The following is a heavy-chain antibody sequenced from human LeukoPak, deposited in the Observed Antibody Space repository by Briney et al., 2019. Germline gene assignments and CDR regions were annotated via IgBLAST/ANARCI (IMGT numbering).Heavy chain of an antibody. J-gene: IGHJ4*02. V-gene: IGHV1-8*01. Sequence: VASVKVSCKASGYTFTNYDINWVRQATGQGLEWMGWMNPKTGNTGYAQNFRGRVTMTRDTSESTAYMELSSLRSEDTAVYYCARGLSCSSTSCPGWGQGTLVTVSS. CDR3: ARGLSCSSTSCPG. CDR2: MNPKTGNT. D-gene: IGHD2-2*01. CDR1: GYTFTNYD.